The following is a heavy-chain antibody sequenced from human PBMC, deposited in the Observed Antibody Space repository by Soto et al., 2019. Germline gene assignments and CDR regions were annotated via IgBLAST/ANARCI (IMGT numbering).Heavy chain of an antibody. CDR2: INAGNGNT. Sequence: QVQLVQSGAEVKKPGASVKVSCKASGYSFTSYAMHWVRQAPGQRLEWMGWINAGNGNTKYSQKFQGRVTITRDTSASIAHMELSSLRSEDTAVYYCARDGSMDVWGQGTTVTVSS. CDR1: GYSFTSYA. V-gene: IGHV1-3*01. J-gene: IGHJ6*02. CDR3: ARDGSMDV.